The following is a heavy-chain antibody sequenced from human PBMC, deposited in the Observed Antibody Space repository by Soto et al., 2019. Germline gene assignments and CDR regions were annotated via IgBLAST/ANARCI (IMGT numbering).Heavy chain of an antibody. CDR1: EFTFSYYY. V-gene: IGHV3-11*01. CDR3: ASARSSVGAPGGFIEF. Sequence: QLHLVESGGGLVKPGGSLRLSCAASEFTFSYYYMSWIRQAPGKGLEWVSYISATGSTIYYADSVKGRFTISRDNAKNSVYLQMNSLRDDDTAVYYCASARSSVGAPGGFIEFWGQGSLVTVSS. J-gene: IGHJ4*02. D-gene: IGHD1-26*01. CDR2: ISATGSTI.